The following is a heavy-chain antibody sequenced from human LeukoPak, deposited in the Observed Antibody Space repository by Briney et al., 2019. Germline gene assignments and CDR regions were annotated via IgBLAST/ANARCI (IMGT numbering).Heavy chain of an antibody. Sequence: GGSLRLSCAASGFTFSDNYMSWIPQAPGKGLEWVSYISRSGSTIYYADSVKGRFTISRDNAKNSLYLQMNSLRAEDTAVYYCARVSGPVTTSSTWFDPWGQGTLVTVSS. J-gene: IGHJ5*02. CDR3: ARVSGPVTTSSTWFDP. V-gene: IGHV3-11*01. CDR2: ISRSGSTI. CDR1: GFTFSDNY. D-gene: IGHD4-11*01.